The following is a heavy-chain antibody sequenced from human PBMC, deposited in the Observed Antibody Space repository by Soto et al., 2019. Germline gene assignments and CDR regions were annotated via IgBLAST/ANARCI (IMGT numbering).Heavy chain of an antibody. Sequence: QVQLVESGGGVVQPGRSLRLSCAASGFTFSSYAMHWVRQAPGKGLEWVAVISYDGSNKYYADSVKGRFTISRDNSKNTLYLQMNSLRADDTAVHYCAREVVVVAATSDAFDIWGQGTMVTVSS. D-gene: IGHD2-15*01. J-gene: IGHJ3*02. CDR3: AREVVVVAATSDAFDI. CDR2: ISYDGSNK. V-gene: IGHV3-30-3*01. CDR1: GFTFSSYA.